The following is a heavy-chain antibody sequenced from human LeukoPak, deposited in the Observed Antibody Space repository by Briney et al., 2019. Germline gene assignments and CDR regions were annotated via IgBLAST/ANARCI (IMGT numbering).Heavy chain of an antibody. V-gene: IGHV1-2*02. Sequence: ASVKVSCKAAGYRFSGHYMHWVRQAPGQGLEWMGWINPNSGGTNYAQKFQGRVTMTRDTSISTAYMELSRLRSDDTAVYYCARSGFLYYMDVWGKGTTVTVSS. J-gene: IGHJ6*03. CDR3: ARSGFLYYMDV. D-gene: IGHD3-3*01. CDR2: INPNSGGT. CDR1: GYRFSGHY.